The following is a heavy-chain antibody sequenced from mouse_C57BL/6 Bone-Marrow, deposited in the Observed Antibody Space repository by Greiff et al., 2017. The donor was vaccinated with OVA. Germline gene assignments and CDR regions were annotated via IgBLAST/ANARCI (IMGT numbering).Heavy chain of an antibody. CDR2: ISYDGSN. CDR1: GYSITSGYY. D-gene: IGHD2-5*01. V-gene: IGHV3-6*01. Sequence: EVHLVESGPGLVKPSQSLSLTCSVTGYSITSGYYWNWIRQFPGNKLEWMGYISYDGSNNYNPSLKNRISITRDTSKNQFFLKLNSVTTEDTATYYCARDRYSNSYYYAMDYWGQGTSVTVSS. J-gene: IGHJ4*01. CDR3: ARDRYSNSYYYAMDY.